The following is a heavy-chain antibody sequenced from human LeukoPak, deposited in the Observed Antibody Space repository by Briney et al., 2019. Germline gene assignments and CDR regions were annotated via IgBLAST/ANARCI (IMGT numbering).Heavy chain of an antibody. CDR2: ISYDGSNK. J-gene: IGHJ5*02. D-gene: IGHD2-8*01. CDR3: ARDNGGKFDP. CDR1: GFTFSSYA. Sequence: GRSLRLSCAASGFTFSSYAMHWVRQAPGKGLEWVAVISYDGSNKYYADSVKGRFTISRDNSKNTLYLQMNSLRAEDTAVYYCARDNGGKFDPWGQGTLVTVSS. V-gene: IGHV3-30-3*01.